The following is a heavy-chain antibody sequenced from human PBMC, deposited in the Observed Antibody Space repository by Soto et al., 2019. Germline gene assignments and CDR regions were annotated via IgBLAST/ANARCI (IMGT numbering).Heavy chain of an antibody. J-gene: IGHJ5*02. CDR1: GYTFTSYG. V-gene: IGHV1-18*01. D-gene: IGHD6-19*01. Sequence: SVKVSCKASGYTFTSYGISWVRQAPGQGREWMGWISAYNGNTNYAQKLQGRVTMTTDTSTSTAYMELRSLRSDDTAVYYCARDEAVPSWNWFDPWGQGTLATPAS. CDR3: ARDEAVPSWNWFDP. CDR2: ISAYNGNT.